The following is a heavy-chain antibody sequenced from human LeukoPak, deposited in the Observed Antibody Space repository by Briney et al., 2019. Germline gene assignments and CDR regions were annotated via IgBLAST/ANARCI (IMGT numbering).Heavy chain of an antibody. CDR1: GGSISSYY. D-gene: IGHD3-3*01. CDR3: ARPSGGVARRFDY. CDR2: IYYSGST. V-gene: IGHV4-39*01. J-gene: IGHJ4*02. Sequence: SETLSLTCTVSGGSISSYYWGWIRQPPGKGLEWIGSIYYSGSTYYNPSLKSRVTISVDTSKNQFSLKLSSVTAADTAVYYCARPSGGVARRFDYWGQGTLVTVSS.